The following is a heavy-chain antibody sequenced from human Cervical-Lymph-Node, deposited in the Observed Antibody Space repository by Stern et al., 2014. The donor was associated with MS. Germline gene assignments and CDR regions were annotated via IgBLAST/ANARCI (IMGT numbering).Heavy chain of an antibody. CDR1: GFSLSTSGVG. J-gene: IGHJ6*02. D-gene: IGHD3-9*01. CDR2: IYWDDDK. V-gene: IGHV2-5*02. CDR3: AHLLNYDMAYGMDV. Sequence: QITLKESGPTLVKPTQTLTLTCTFSGFSLSTSGVGVGWIRQPPGKALEWLALIYWDDDKRYSPSLKSRLTVTKDTSKNQVVLTMTNMDPVDTATYYCAHLLNYDMAYGMDVWGQGTTVTVSS.